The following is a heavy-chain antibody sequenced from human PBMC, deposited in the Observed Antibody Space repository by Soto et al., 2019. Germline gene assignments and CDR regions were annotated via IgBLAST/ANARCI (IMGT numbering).Heavy chain of an antibody. CDR2: IYYSGNT. J-gene: IGHJ4*02. CDR1: GGSIINGYYY. V-gene: IGHV4-30-4*01. D-gene: IGHD4-17*01. CDR3: ARSQTTVTSYDY. Sequence: PSETLSLTCTVAGGSIINGYYYWSWIRQPPGKGLEWIGYIYYSGNTYYNPSLKSRVTISVDRSKNQFSLNLSSVTAADTAVYYCARSQTTVTSYDYWGQGTLVTVSS.